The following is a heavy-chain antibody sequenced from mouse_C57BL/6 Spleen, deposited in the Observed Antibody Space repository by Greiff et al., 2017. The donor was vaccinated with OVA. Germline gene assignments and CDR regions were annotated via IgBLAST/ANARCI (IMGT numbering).Heavy chain of an antibody. D-gene: IGHD1-1*01. Sequence: QVTLKESGAGILQPSQTLSLACTSSGFTLSTSGMGLSWLRKPSGKALVWLASIWNNDNYYNPSLKSRLTISKETSTYQVFLKLTSVDTADAATYYGAWRSLRHRLLRCDYWGQGTTLTVSS. V-gene: IGHV8-2*01. J-gene: IGHJ2*01. CDR2: WNNDNY. CDR1: FTLSTSGMGL. CDR3: WRSLRHRLLRCDY.